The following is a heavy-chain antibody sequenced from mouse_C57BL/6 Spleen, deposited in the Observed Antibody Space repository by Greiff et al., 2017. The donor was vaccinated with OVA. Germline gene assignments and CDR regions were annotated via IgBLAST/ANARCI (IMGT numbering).Heavy chain of an antibody. CDR2: IDPENGDT. D-gene: IGHD5-1*01. V-gene: IGHV14-4*01. CDR1: GFNIKDDY. CDR3: TTGPTRAMDY. J-gene: IGHJ4*01. Sequence: VQLQQPGAELVRPGASVKLSCTASGFNIKDDYMHWVKQRPEQGLEWIGWIDPENGDTEYASKFQGKATITADTSSNTAYLQLSSLTSEDTAVYYCTTGPTRAMDYWGQGTSVTVSS.